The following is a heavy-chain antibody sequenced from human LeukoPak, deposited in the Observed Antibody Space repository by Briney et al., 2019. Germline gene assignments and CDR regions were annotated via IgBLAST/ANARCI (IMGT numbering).Heavy chain of an antibody. D-gene: IGHD4-23*01. V-gene: IGHV4-30-4*01. CDR2: IYCSGST. CDR1: GGSISSGDYY. Sequence: SETLSLTCTVSGGSISSGDYYWSWIRQPPGKGLEWIGYIYCSGSTYYNPSLKSRVTISVDTSKNQFSLKLSSVTAADTAVYYCATVSTTVVTPIFDYWGQGTLVTVSS. J-gene: IGHJ4*02. CDR3: ATVSTTVVTPIFDY.